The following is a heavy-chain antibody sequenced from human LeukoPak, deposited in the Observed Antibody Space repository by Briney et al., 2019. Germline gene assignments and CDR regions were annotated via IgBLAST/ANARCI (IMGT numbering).Heavy chain of an antibody. Sequence: GRSLRLSCAASGLTFSSYAMHWVRQAPGKGLEWVAVISYDGSNKYYADSVKGRFTISRDNSKNTLYLQMNSLRAEDTAVYYCARPGSWEPFVYWGQGTLVTVSS. D-gene: IGHD1-26*01. CDR2: ISYDGSNK. CDR1: GLTFSSYA. V-gene: IGHV3-30-3*01. J-gene: IGHJ4*02. CDR3: ARPGSWEPFVY.